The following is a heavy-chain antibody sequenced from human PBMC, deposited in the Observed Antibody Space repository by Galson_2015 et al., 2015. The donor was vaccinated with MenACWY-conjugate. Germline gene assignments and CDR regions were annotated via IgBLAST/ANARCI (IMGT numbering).Heavy chain of an antibody. Sequence: SVKVSCKASGDSFNTYSFNWIRQAPGQGPEWLGGIIPVFHTTDYAQRFQGTLTITADESTSTVYMELSSLRSDDTAIYYCARPGGDYEQRTFFDYWGQGTLVTVSS. J-gene: IGHJ4*02. CDR2: IIPVFHTT. D-gene: IGHD4-17*01. V-gene: IGHV1-69*13. CDR1: GDSFNTYS. CDR3: ARPGGDYEQRTFFDY.